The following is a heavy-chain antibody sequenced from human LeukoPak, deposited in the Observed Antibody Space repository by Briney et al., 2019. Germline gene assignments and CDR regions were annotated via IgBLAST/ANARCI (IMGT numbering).Heavy chain of an antibody. V-gene: IGHV4-31*01. Sequence: SQTLSLTCTVSGGSISSGGYYWSWIRQHPGKGLEWIGYIYYSGSTYYNPSLKSQVTISVDTSKNQYSLKLSSVTAADTAVYYCARARGDYYDSSGYPYLWGQGTLVTVSS. D-gene: IGHD3-22*01. CDR1: GGSISSGGYY. CDR3: ARARGDYYDSSGYPYL. J-gene: IGHJ4*02. CDR2: IYYSGST.